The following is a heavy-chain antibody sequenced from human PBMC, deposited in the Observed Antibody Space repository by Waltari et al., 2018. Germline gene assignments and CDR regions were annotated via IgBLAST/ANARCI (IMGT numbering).Heavy chain of an antibody. CDR2: IYTSGST. V-gene: IGHV4-4*07. CDR1: GGSISSYY. Sequence: QVQLQESGPGLVKPSETLYLTCTVSGGSISSYYWSWIRQPAGKGLEWIGRIYTSGSTNYNPSREIRVTMAGDTSKNQFSLKLSSVTAADTAVYYCARNTYGSGSSYAFDIWGQGTMVTVSS. J-gene: IGHJ3*02. D-gene: IGHD3-10*01. CDR3: ARNTYGSGSSYAFDI.